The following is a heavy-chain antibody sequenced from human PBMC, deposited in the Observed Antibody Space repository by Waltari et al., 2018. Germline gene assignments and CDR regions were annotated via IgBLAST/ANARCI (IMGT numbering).Heavy chain of an antibody. D-gene: IGHD3-22*01. CDR2: ISWDGGST. Sequence: EVQLVESGGVVVQPGGSLRLSCAASGFTFDDYTMHWVRQAPGKGLEWVSLISWDGGSTYYADSVKGRFTISRDNSKNSLYLQMNSLRTEDTALYYCAKDIGPNGRMIGPLFDYWGQGTLVTVSS. J-gene: IGHJ4*02. V-gene: IGHV3-43*01. CDR3: AKDIGPNGRMIGPLFDY. CDR1: GFTFDDYT.